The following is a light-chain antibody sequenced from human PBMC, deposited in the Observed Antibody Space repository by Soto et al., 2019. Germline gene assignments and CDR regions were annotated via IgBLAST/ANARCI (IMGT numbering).Light chain of an antibody. Sequence: QSALTQPASVSGSPGQSITISCTGTSSDVGGYNYVSWYQQHPGKAPKFMIYDVSNRPSGVSNRFSGSKSGNTASLTTSGLQAEDEADYYCSSYTTSNTRQIVFGTGTKVTVL. V-gene: IGLV2-14*01. J-gene: IGLJ1*01. CDR3: SSYTTSNTRQIV. CDR1: SSDVGGYNY. CDR2: DVS.